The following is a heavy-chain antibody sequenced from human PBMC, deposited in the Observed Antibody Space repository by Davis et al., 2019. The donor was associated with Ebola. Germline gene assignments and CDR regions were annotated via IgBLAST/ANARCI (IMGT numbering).Heavy chain of an antibody. CDR2: MNPNSDNT. V-gene: IGHV1-8*01. Sequence: ASVKVSCKASGYTFTSYDINWVRQATGQGLEWMGWMNPNSDNTGYAQKFQGRITMTRNISISTAYMELSSLRSDDTAMYYCARWGRLVYYGMDVWGQGTTVTVSS. D-gene: IGHD3-9*01. J-gene: IGHJ6*02. CDR3: ARWGRLVYYGMDV. CDR1: GYTFTSYD.